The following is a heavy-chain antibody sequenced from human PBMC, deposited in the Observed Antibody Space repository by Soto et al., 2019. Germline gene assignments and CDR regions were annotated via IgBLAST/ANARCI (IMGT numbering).Heavy chain of an antibody. V-gene: IGHV5-51*01. CDR1: GCSFASYW. J-gene: IGHJ6*02. CDR3: ARTRSFTLGFYYDGMDV. D-gene: IGHD6-6*01. Sequence: GESLKISCHGSGCSFASYWIGWVRQMPGKDLEWMGIIYPGDSDTRYSPSFQGQVTTSADKSLRTAYLQWTSLKASDTALYYCARTRSFTLGFYYDGMDVWGQGTTVTVSS. CDR2: IYPGDSDT.